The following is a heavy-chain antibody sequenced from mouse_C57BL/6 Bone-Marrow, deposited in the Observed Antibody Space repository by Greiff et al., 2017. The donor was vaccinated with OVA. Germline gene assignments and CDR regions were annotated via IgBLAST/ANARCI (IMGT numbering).Heavy chain of an antibody. CDR1: GYTFTSYW. D-gene: IGHD1-1*02. CDR2: IYPGSGST. CDR3: ARYDDWYRYFDY. Sequence: VQLQQSGAELVKPGASVKMSCKASGYTFTSYWITWVKQRPGQGLEWIGDIYPGSGSTNYNEKFKSKATLTVDTSSSTAYMQLSSLTSEDSAVYYCARYDDWYRYFDYWGQGTTLTVSS. J-gene: IGHJ2*01. V-gene: IGHV1-55*01.